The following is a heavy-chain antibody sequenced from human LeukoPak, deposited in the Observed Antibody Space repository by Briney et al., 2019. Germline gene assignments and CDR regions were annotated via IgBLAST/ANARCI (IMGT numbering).Heavy chain of an antibody. CDR1: GGTFSSYA. D-gene: IGHD1-26*01. V-gene: IGHV1-2*02. Sequence: ASVKVSCKASGGTFSSYAISWVRQAPGQGLEWMGWINPNSGGINYAQKFQGRVTMTRDTSISTAYMELSRLRSDDTAVYYCARVREDGMDVWGQGTTVTVSS. CDR2: INPNSGGI. CDR3: ARVREDGMDV. J-gene: IGHJ6*02.